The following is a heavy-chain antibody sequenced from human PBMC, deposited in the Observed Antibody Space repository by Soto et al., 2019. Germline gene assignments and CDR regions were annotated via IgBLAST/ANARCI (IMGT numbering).Heavy chain of an antibody. D-gene: IGHD3-10*01. Sequence: ASVKVSCKASGYTFTSYGISWVRQAPGQGLEWMGWISAYNGNTNYAQKLQGRVTMATDTSTSTAYMELRSLRSDDTAVYYCARVTMVRGVSYWFDPWGQGTLVTVSS. V-gene: IGHV1-18*01. J-gene: IGHJ5*02. CDR3: ARVTMVRGVSYWFDP. CDR2: ISAYNGNT. CDR1: GYTFTSYG.